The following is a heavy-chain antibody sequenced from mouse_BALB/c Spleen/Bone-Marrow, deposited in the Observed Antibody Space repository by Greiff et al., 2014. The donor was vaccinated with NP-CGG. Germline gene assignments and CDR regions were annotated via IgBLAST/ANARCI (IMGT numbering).Heavy chain of an antibody. V-gene: IGHV2-9*02. J-gene: IGHJ4*01. CDR3: ARDRSYYGMDY. CDR2: IWAGGST. CDR1: GFSLTSYG. Sequence: VQLQQSGPGLVAPSQSLSITCTVSGFSLTSYGVHWVRQSPGKGLEWLGVIWAGGSTNYNSALMSRLSISKDNSKSQVFLKMNGLQTDDTAMCYCARDRSYYGMDYWGQGTSVTVSS.